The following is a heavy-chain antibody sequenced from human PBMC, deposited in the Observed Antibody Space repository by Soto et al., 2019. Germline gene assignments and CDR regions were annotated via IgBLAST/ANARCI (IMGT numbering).Heavy chain of an antibody. D-gene: IGHD1-26*01. Sequence: EVQLVESGGGLVQPGRSLRLSCVASGFTFDKYAMHWVRQAPGKGLEWVSGISWNSGRIDYADFVKGRFTTPRDNAKNSLYLQMNSLRAEDTALYYCAKDLVLTSLYYMDVWGKGTMVTVSS. J-gene: IGHJ6*03. V-gene: IGHV3-9*01. CDR1: GFTFDKYA. CDR3: AKDLVLTSLYYMDV. CDR2: ISWNSGRI.